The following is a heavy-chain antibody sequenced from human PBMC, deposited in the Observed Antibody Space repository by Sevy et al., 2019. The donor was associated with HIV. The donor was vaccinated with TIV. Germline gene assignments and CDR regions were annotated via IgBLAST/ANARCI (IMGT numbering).Heavy chain of an antibody. V-gene: IGHV3-9*01. CDR1: GFTFDDYA. Sequence: GGSLRLSCAASGFTFDDYAMHWVRQAPGKGLEWVSGISWNSGSIGYADSVKGRFTISRDNAKNSLYLQMNSLRAEDTALYYCAEDTDYYGSGSYFGSVDYWGQGTLVTVSS. CDR2: ISWNSGSI. CDR3: AEDTDYYGSGSYFGSVDY. D-gene: IGHD3-10*01. J-gene: IGHJ4*02.